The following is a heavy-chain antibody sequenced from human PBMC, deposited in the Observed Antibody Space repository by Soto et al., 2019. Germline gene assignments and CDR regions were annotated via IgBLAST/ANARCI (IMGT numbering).Heavy chain of an antibody. CDR1: GIDFSSYG. CDR3: ARGTGYHYYNMDV. Sequence: QVQLVESGGGVVQPERSLRLSCAASGIDFSSYGMYWVRQAPGKGLEWVALTWYDGSKTYYEDSVKDRFTISRDNSKNTLYLQMNSLRAEDTAVYYCARGTGYHYYNMDVWGQGTTVTVSS. CDR2: TWYDGSKT. J-gene: IGHJ6*02. D-gene: IGHD2-15*01. V-gene: IGHV3-33*01.